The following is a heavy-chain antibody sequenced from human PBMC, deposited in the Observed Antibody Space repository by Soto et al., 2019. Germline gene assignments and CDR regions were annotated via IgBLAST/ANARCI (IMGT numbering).Heavy chain of an antibody. V-gene: IGHV5-10-1*01. Sequence: GESLKISCKGSGYSFTSYWISWVRQMPGKGLEWMGRIDPSDSYTNYSPSFQGHVTIPADKSISTAYLQWSSLKASDTAMYYCASPTKRGYSGYDLDYWGQGTLVTVSS. J-gene: IGHJ4*02. D-gene: IGHD5-12*01. CDR1: GYSFTSYW. CDR3: ASPTKRGYSGYDLDY. CDR2: IDPSDSYT.